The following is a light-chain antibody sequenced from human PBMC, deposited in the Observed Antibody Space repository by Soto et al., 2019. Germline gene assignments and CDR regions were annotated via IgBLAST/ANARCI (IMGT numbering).Light chain of an antibody. CDR3: SSYTGSSTLV. Sequence: QSVLTQPASVSGSPGQSITFSCTGTSSDVGGHNFVSWYQQHPGKAPKLMIFEVSNRPSGVSNRFSGSKSGNTASLTISGLQAEDEADYYCSSYTGSSTLVFGGGTKLTVL. CDR1: SSDVGGHNF. J-gene: IGLJ2*01. CDR2: EVS. V-gene: IGLV2-14*01.